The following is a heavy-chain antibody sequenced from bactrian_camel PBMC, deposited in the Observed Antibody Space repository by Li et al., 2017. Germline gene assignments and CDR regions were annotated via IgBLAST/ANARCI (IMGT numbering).Heavy chain of an antibody. CDR2: ITRGGST. CDR1: GFAFSTSD. CDR3: AADAWPEGSWPRCDFKY. V-gene: IGHV3S42*01. D-gene: IGHD6*01. J-gene: IGHJ4*01. Sequence: DVQLVESGGGLVQPGGSLRLSCAASGFAFSTSDMMWVRQAPGKGLEWVSGITRGGSTRYADSVKGRFTISRDNAKNTLYLQVNSLKPEDTAMYYCAADAWPEGSWPRCDFKYWGQGTQVTVS.